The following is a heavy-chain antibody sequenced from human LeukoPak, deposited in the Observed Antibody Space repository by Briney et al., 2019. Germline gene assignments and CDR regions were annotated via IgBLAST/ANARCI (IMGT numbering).Heavy chain of an antibody. Sequence: GGSLRHSCTASGFTFSAYAMMWVRPAPGKGPEWVSAIRGGGGSEFYADPVKGRFTISRDNSKNTLFLQMNNLRPEDTAVYYCGRDPNGDYIGAFDMWGPGTMVTVSS. CDR2: IRGGGGSE. J-gene: IGHJ3*02. CDR1: GFTFSAYA. CDR3: GRDPNGDYIGAFDM. V-gene: IGHV3-23*01. D-gene: IGHD4-17*01.